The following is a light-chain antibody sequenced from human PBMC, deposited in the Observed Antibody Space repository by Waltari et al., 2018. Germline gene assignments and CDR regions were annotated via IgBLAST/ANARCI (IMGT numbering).Light chain of an antibody. CDR3: CSYAGSYTWV. CDR1: SSDVGHYNL. CDR2: DDN. V-gene: IGLV2-23*01. Sequence: QSALTQPASVSGSPGPAITISRTGTSSDVGHYNLVPWYQQYPGKAPKVMIYDDNRRPSGVSDRFSGSKSGNTASLTISGVQAEDEADYYCCSYAGSYTWVFGGGTKLTVL. J-gene: IGLJ3*02.